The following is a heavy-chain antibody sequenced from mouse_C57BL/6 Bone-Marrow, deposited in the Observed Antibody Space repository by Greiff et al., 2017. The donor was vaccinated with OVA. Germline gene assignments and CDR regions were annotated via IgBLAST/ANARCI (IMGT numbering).Heavy chain of an antibody. CDR2: ISNGGGST. CDR3: ARHGPSSSHWYFDV. D-gene: IGHD1-1*01. Sequence: DVMLVESGGGLVQPGGSLKLSCAASGFTFSDYYMYWVRQTPEKRLEWVAYISNGGGSTYYPDTVKGRFTISRDNAKNTLYLQMSRLKSEDTAMYYCARHGPSSSHWYFDVWGTGTTVTVSS. CDR1: GFTFSDYY. J-gene: IGHJ1*03. V-gene: IGHV5-12*01.